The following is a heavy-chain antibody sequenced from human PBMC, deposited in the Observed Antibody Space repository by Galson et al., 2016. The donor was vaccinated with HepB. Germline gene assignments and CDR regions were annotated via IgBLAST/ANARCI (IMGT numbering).Heavy chain of an antibody. CDR3: ARGSCVGSCYGKWGFDP. J-gene: IGHJ5*02. CDR1: GGSIRHYY. Sequence: LSLTCTVSGGSIRHYYWSWIRQSPGKSLAWLGSIYDHESIYNPSLKSRVTIAVDTSKNQFSLSLTSVTAADTAVYYCARGSCVGSCYGKWGFDPWGQGTLVTVSS. V-gene: IGHV4-59*01. D-gene: IGHD3-10*01. CDR2: IYDHESI.